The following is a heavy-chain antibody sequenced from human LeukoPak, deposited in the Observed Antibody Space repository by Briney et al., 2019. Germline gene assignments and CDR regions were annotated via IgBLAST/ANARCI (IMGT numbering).Heavy chain of an antibody. V-gene: IGHV4-31*03. Sequence: SETLSLTCTVSGGSISSGGYYWSWIRQHPGRGLEWIGYIYYSGSTYYNPSLKSRVTISADTSKNQFSLTLSSVTAADTAVYYCARARSAAGNFDYWGQGTLVTVS. CDR2: IYYSGST. D-gene: IGHD6-13*01. CDR3: ARARSAAGNFDY. CDR1: GGSISSGGYY. J-gene: IGHJ4*02.